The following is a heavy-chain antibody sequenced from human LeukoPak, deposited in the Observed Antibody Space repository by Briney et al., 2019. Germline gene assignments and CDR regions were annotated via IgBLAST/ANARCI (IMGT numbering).Heavy chain of an antibody. D-gene: IGHD4-17*01. V-gene: IGHV3-30*18. Sequence: GGSLRLSCAASGLTFSSYWMSWVRQAPGKGLEWVAFISYDGSNKYYADSVKGRFTISRDNSKNTLYLQMNSLRAEDTAVYYCAKGGGYGDHLFDYWGQGTLVTVSS. CDR1: GLTFSSYW. CDR3: AKGGGYGDHLFDY. CDR2: ISYDGSNK. J-gene: IGHJ4*02.